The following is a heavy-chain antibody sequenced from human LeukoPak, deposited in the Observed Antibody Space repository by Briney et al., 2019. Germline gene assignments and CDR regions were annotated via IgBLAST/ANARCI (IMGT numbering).Heavy chain of an antibody. J-gene: IGHJ2*01. CDR2: ISGSGGST. CDR3: AKKRVITTPDAIDWYFDL. CDR1: GFTFSNYA. V-gene: IGHV3-23*01. Sequence: PGGSLRLSCAASGFTFSNYAMTWVRQAPGKGLEWVSSISGSGGSTYYADSVKGRFTISRDNSENTLFLQMNNLGAEDTALYYCAKKRVITTPDAIDWYFDLWGRGTLVTVSS. D-gene: IGHD1-1*01.